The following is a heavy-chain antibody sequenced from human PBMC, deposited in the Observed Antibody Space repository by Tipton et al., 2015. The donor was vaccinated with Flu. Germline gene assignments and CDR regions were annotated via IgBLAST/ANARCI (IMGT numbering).Heavy chain of an antibody. J-gene: IGHJ5*02. V-gene: IGHV4-39*01. CDR2: MSYGGST. Sequence: TLSLTCTVSGGSISSSTYYWGWIRQPPGKGLEWIGVMSYGGSTSYNPSLKSRVTISVDTSKNQFSLKLRSVTAADTAVYYCARRHDTSGYNWLDPWGQGTLVTVSS. CDR1: GGSISSSTYY. CDR3: ARRHDTSGYNWLDP. D-gene: IGHD6-19*01.